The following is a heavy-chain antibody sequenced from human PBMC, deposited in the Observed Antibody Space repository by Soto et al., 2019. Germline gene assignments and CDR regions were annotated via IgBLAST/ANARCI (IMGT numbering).Heavy chain of an antibody. Sequence: GGSLRLSCAASGFTCSSYWMSWVRQAPGKGLEWVANIKQDGSEKYYVDSVKGRFTISGDNAKNSLYLQMNSLRAEDTAVYYCARDRHIPLDYWGQGTLVTLSS. V-gene: IGHV3-7*05. D-gene: IGHD2-21*01. CDR1: GFTCSSYW. CDR2: IKQDGSEK. J-gene: IGHJ4*02. CDR3: ARDRHIPLDY.